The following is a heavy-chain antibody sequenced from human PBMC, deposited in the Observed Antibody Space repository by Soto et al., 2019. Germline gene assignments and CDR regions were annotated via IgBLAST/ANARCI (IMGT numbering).Heavy chain of an antibody. CDR1: GGSFSGYY. CDR3: ARGSNVLLWFGESPHWFDP. CDR2: INHSGST. Sequence: SETLSLTCAVYGGSFSGYYWSWIRQPPEKGLEWIGEINHSGSTNYNPSLKSRVTISVDTSKNQFSLKLSSVTAADTAVYYCARGSNVLLWFGESPHWFDPWGQGTLVTVSS. D-gene: IGHD3-10*01. J-gene: IGHJ5*02. V-gene: IGHV4-34*01.